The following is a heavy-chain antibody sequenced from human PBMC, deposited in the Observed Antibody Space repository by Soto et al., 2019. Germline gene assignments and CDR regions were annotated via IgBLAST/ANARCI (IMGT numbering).Heavy chain of an antibody. Sequence: EVQLLESGGGLVQPGGSPRLSCAASGFTFSSYAMSWVRQAPGKGLEWVSAISGSGGSTYYADSVKGRFTISRDNSKNTLYLQMNSLRAEDTAVYYCAKDLARYCSGGSCYDLDYWGQGTLVTVSS. J-gene: IGHJ4*02. CDR3: AKDLARYCSGGSCYDLDY. CDR1: GFTFSSYA. V-gene: IGHV3-23*01. CDR2: ISGSGGST. D-gene: IGHD2-15*01.